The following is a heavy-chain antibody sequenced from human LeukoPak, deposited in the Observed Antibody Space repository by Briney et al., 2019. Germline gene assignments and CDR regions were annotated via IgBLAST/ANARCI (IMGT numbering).Heavy chain of an antibody. Sequence: SETLSLTCTVSGGSISSSSYYWGWIRQPPGKGLEWIGSIYYSGSTYYNPSLKSRVTISVDTSKNQFSLKLSSVTAADTAVYYCARPLATRIAFDIWGQGTMLTVSS. D-gene: IGHD1-26*01. CDR1: GGSISSSSYY. CDR3: ARPLATRIAFDI. V-gene: IGHV4-39*01. CDR2: IYYSGST. J-gene: IGHJ3*02.